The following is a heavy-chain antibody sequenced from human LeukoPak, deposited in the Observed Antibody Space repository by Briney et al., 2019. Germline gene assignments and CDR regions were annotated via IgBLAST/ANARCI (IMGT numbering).Heavy chain of an antibody. CDR3: ARGHCGIPNCYWHFDL. CDR2: ITGSDHSM. J-gene: IGHJ2*01. CDR1: GFTFSDYY. V-gene: IGHV3-11*01. Sequence: GGSLRLSCVASGFTFSDYYMSWIRQAPGKGLEWLSYITGSDHSMLYADSVKGRFAISRDNAKNSVYLHLNSLRAEDTAVYYCARGHCGIPNCYWHFDLWGRGALVTVSS. D-gene: IGHD2-21*01.